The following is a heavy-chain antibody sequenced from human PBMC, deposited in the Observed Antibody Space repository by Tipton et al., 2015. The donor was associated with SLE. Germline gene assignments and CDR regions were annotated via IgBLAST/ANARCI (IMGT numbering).Heavy chain of an antibody. Sequence: TLSLTCTVSGASINSGTYYWNWIRHPAGKGLEWIGRIYTSGATNYSPSFESRVTISVDKSKNHFSLKLTSVSAADTAVYYCARGTLNYYYMDVWGKGTTVTVS. V-gene: IGHV4-61*02. J-gene: IGHJ6*03. CDR3: ARGTLNYYYMDV. CDR2: IYTSGAT. CDR1: GASINSGTYY.